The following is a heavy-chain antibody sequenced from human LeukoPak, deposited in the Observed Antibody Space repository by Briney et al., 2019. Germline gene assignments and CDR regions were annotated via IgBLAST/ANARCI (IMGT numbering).Heavy chain of an antibody. CDR2: VIPILGIA. CDR3: ARDEYYYDSSGYSTPYFDY. V-gene: IGHV1-69*02. Sequence: GFSVKVSCKASGGTFSSYTISWVRQAPGQGLEWMGRVIPILGIAKYALKFQGRDTITADKSTSTAYMELSSLRSEDTAVYYCARDEYYYDSSGYSTPYFDYWGQGTLVSVSS. J-gene: IGHJ4*02. D-gene: IGHD3-22*01. CDR1: GGTFSSYT.